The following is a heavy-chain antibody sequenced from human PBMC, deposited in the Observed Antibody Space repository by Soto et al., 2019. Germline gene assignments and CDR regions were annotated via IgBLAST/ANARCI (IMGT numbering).Heavy chain of an antibody. CDR2: ISAYNGNT. D-gene: IGHD2-2*01. Sequence: ASVKVSCKASGYTFTSYGISWVRQAPGQGLEWMGWISAYNGNTNYAQKLQGRVTMTTDTSTSTAYMELRSLRSDDTAVYYCARLLGYCSSTSCAHFDYWGQGTLVTVSS. CDR3: ARLLGYCSSTSCAHFDY. V-gene: IGHV1-18*01. CDR1: GYTFTSYG. J-gene: IGHJ4*02.